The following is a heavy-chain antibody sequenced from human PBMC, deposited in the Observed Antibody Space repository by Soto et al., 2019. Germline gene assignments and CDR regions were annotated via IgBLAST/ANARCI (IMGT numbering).Heavy chain of an antibody. CDR3: VRDVGGSGWFAP. V-gene: IGHV4-4*07. Sequence: SETLSLTCTVSGISIDNYYCSWIRQSAGKGLEWIGRIYSSGTTNYNPSLKSRVTMSVDMSKSQFSLNVRSVTAAGTAVYYCVRDVGGSGWFAPWGQGTLVTVS. CDR2: IYSSGTT. CDR1: GISIDNYY. J-gene: IGHJ5*02.